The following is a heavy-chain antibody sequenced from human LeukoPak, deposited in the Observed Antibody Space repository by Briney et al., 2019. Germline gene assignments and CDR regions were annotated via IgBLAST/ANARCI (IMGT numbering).Heavy chain of an antibody. CDR2: MYTGGGR. V-gene: IGHV3-23*03. CDR1: GFTFSSYA. J-gene: IGHJ4*02. Sequence: GGSLRLSCAASGFTFSSYAMSWVRQPPGKGLEWVSVMYTGGGRYYGDSVKGRFTISRDNSKNTVFLRMNSLRVEDTALYYCTRGQSYCGADCYSDWGQGTLVTVSS. CDR3: TRGQSYCGADCYSD. D-gene: IGHD2-21*02.